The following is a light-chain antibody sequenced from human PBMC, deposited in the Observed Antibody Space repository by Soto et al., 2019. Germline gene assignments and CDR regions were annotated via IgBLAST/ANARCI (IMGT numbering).Light chain of an antibody. V-gene: IGLV2-14*01. Sequence: QSALTQPASVSGSPGQSITISCTGTSSDVGGYNYVSWYQQHPGKAPKLMIYEVSNRPSGVSNRFSGSKSGNTASLTISGLPAEDEADYYCRSYTSSSTHVVFGGGTKLTVL. CDR3: RSYTSSSTHVV. CDR1: SSDVGGYNY. J-gene: IGLJ2*01. CDR2: EVS.